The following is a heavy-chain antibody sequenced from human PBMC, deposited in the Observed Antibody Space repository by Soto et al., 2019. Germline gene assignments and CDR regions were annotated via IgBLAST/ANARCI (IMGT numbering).Heavy chain of an antibody. V-gene: IGHV1-2*02. CDR3: AKDLTRQLAYWLDP. CDR1: GYTFINFF. J-gene: IGHJ5*02. CDR2: INPSSGDT. Sequence: ASVKVSCKASGYTFINFFIQWVRQAPGQGLEWMGWINPSSGDTQYVEKFQDRVTLTRDTSIATAYLTLTSLTSDDTALYYCAKDLTRQLAYWLDPWGQGTQVTVSS. D-gene: IGHD6-6*01.